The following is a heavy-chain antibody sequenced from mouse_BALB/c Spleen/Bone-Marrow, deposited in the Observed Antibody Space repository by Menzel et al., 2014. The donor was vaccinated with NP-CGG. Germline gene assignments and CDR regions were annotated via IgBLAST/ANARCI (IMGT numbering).Heavy chain of an antibody. Sequence: VQLQQSGAELVKPGASVKLSCKASGYTFTSYYIYWVKQRPGQGLEWIGEINPSNGDTNFNEKFKSKATLTVDKSSSTAYMQLSSLTSEDSAVYYCTRSNGNWFAYWGQGTLVTVSA. CDR1: GYTFTSYY. D-gene: IGHD2-1*01. CDR3: TRSNGNWFAY. J-gene: IGHJ3*01. V-gene: IGHV1S81*02. CDR2: INPSNGDT.